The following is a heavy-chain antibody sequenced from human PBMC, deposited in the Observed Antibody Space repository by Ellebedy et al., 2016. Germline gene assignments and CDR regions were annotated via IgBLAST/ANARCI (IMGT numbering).Heavy chain of an antibody. Sequence: GGSLRLSCKGSGYSFTSYWISWVRQLPGKGPEWMGRIDPSDSYTNYSPSFQGHVTISPDKSISTAYLQWSSLRASDTAMYYCARHLLRLGELSPADWGQGTLVTVSS. J-gene: IGHJ4*02. D-gene: IGHD3-16*02. CDR1: GYSFTSYW. CDR3: ARHLLRLGELSPAD. CDR2: IDPSDSYT. V-gene: IGHV5-10-1*01.